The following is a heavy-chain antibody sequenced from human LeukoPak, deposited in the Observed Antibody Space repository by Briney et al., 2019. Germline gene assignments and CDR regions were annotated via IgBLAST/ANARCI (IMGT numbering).Heavy chain of an antibody. CDR2: ISTSSSYI. D-gene: IGHD6-19*01. J-gene: IGHJ3*02. Sequence: GGSLRLSCAASGFTFSSYSMNWVRQAPGKGLEWVSSISTSSSYIYSADSARGRFTISRDNAKNSLYLQMNSLRAEDTAVYYCARLHTSGWYFDIWGQGTMVTVSS. CDR1: GFTFSSYS. CDR3: ARLHTSGWYFDI. V-gene: IGHV3-21*01.